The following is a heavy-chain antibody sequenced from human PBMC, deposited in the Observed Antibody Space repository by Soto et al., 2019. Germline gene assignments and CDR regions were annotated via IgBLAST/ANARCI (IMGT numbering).Heavy chain of an antibody. J-gene: IGHJ5*02. CDR2: ISSGGDYI. D-gene: IGHD1-26*01. CDR3: TRDQGGSYDSWFDP. Sequence: GGSLRLSCVASGFSLSDFAVNWVRQAPGKGLEWVASISSGGDYIKYADSVKGRFTISRDNAKNSVSLQMNSLRVDDTAIYFCTRDQGGSYDSWFDPWGQGTLVTVSS. CDR1: GFSLSDFA. V-gene: IGHV3-21*01.